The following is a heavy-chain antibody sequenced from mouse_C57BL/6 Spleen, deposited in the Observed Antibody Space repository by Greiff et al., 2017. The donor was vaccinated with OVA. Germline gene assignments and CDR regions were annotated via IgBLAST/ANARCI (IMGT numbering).Heavy chain of an antibody. Sequence: QVQLKQSGPELVKPGASVKISCKASGYAFSSSWMNWVKQRPGKGLEWIGRIYPGDGDTNYNGKFKGKATLTADKSSSTAYMQLSSLTSEDSAVYFCARMTAQATDAYWGQGTLVTVSA. J-gene: IGHJ3*01. D-gene: IGHD3-2*02. CDR3: ARMTAQATDAY. V-gene: IGHV1-82*01. CDR1: GYAFSSSW. CDR2: IYPGDGDT.